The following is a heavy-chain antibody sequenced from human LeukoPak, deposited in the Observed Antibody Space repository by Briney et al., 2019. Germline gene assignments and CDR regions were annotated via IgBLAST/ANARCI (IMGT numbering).Heavy chain of an antibody. J-gene: IGHJ4*02. Sequence: PGGSLTLSCAASGFSFSSYWMHWVRQAPGKGMVWVSRINSDGSSTIYADSVRGRFTISRDNSKNTLYLQMNSLRVDDTAVYYCARDVQGGYCSSASCYSDYWGQGTLVTVSS. V-gene: IGHV3-74*01. CDR1: GFSFSSYW. D-gene: IGHD2-2*01. CDR2: INSDGSST. CDR3: ARDVQGGYCSSASCYSDY.